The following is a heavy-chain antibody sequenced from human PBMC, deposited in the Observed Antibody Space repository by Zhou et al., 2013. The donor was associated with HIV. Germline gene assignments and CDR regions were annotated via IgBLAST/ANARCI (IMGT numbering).Heavy chain of an antibody. Sequence: QVQLVQSGAEVKKPGASVKVSCKASGYTFTTYEINWVRQATGQGLEWMGWMNPNSGNTGYAQKFHGRVTMTRNTSMSTAYIELSSLTSEDTAVYYCARGTTVVATIGPRXRRRTDDVVVRPPPPTYHRPDV. J-gene: IGHJ6*01. V-gene: IGHV1-8*01. CDR2: MNPNSGNT. CDR3: ARGTTVVATIGPRXRRRTDDVVVRPPPPTYHRPDV. CDR1: GYTFTTYE. D-gene: IGHD5-12*01.